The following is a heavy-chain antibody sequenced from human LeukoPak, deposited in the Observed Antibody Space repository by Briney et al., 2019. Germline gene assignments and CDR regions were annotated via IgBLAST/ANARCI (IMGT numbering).Heavy chain of an antibody. Sequence: ASVKVSCKASGYTFTSYGISWVRQAPGQGLEWMGWISAYNGNTNYAQKLQGRVTMTTDTSTSTAYMELRSLRSDDTAVYYCARAVPSGYYYTPFDYWGQGTLVTVSS. CDR3: ARAVPSGYYYTPFDY. J-gene: IGHJ4*02. D-gene: IGHD3-22*01. V-gene: IGHV1-18*01. CDR2: ISAYNGNT. CDR1: GYTFTSYG.